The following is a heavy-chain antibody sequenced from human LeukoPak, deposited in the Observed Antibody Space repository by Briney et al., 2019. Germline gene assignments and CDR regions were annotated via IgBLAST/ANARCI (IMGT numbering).Heavy chain of an antibody. V-gene: IGHV1-69*13. CDR3: ARDTTLDYGDYVRWFDP. J-gene: IGHJ5*02. CDR2: IIPIFGTA. CDR1: GGTFSSYA. Sequence: RRASVKVSCKASGGTFSSYAISWVRQAPGQGLEWMGGIIPIFGTANYAQKFQGRVTITADESTSTAYMELSSLRSEDTAVYYCARDTTLDYGDYVRWFDPWGQGTLVTVSS. D-gene: IGHD4-17*01.